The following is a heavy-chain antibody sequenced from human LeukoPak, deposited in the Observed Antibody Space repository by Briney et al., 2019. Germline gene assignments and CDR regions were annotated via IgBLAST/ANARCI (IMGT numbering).Heavy chain of an antibody. V-gene: IGHV3-21*01. J-gene: IGHJ4*02. CDR1: GFTFDDYG. D-gene: IGHD3-9*01. CDR3: ARATTYDILTGYSDY. CDR2: ISSSSSYI. Sequence: GGSLRLSCAASGFTFDDYGMSWVRQAPGKGLEWVSSISSSSSYIYYADSVKGRFTISRDNAKKSLFLQMNSLRAEDTAVYCCARATTYDILTGYSDYWGQGTLVTVSS.